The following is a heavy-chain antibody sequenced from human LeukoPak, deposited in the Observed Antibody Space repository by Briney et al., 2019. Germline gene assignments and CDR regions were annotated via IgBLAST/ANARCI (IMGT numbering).Heavy chain of an antibody. Sequence: SETLSLTCAVSGDSIGSNKWWTWVRQPPGKGLEWIGEIHHSGRLNYSPSLKSRVTISVDKSKNHFSLNLNSITPADTAIYYCARGGDWKFDYWGQGALATVSS. V-gene: IGHV4-4*02. J-gene: IGHJ4*02. CDR2: IHHSGRL. CDR3: ARGGDWKFDY. D-gene: IGHD1-1*01. CDR1: GDSIGSNKW.